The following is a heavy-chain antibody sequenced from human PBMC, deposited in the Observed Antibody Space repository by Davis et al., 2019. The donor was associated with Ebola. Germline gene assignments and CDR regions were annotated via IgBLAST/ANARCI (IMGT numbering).Heavy chain of an antibody. Sequence: AASVKVSCKASGYTFTDFAVNWYRQAPGQRFEWLGWITTNTATPTYARGLSERFVFSLDTSVNTAFLQISNLRAEDSDIYYCARGMGELALNWGQGTRITVSS. V-gene: IGHV7-4-1*01. CDR2: ITTNTATP. CDR3: ARGMGELALN. J-gene: IGHJ4*02. D-gene: IGHD3-16*01. CDR1: GYTFTDFA.